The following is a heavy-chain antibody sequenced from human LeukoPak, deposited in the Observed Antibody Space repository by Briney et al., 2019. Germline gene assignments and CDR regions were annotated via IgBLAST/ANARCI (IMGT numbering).Heavy chain of an antibody. V-gene: IGHV4-61*02. CDR3: ALTRVGVTGYYKGFDY. J-gene: IGHJ4*02. CDR2: IYTSGST. CDR1: SGSISTSNYY. D-gene: IGHD3-9*01. Sequence: SETLSLTCTVSSGSISTSNYYWSWIRQPAGKGLEWIGRIYTSGSTNYNPSLKSRVTISVDTSKNQFSLKLSSVTAADTAVYYCALTRVGVTGYYKGFDYWGQGTLVTVSS.